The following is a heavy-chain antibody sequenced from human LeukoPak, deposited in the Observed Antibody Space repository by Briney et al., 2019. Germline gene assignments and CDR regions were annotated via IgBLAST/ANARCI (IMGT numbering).Heavy chain of an antibody. D-gene: IGHD4-17*01. CDR2: ISGGST. J-gene: IGHJ6*03. CDR3: TNYGVYTGYYFMDV. V-gene: IGHV3-38-3*01. CDR1: GFTVSSNE. Sequence: GGSLRLSCAASGFTVSSNEMSWVRQAPGKGLEWVSSISGGSTYYADSVKGRFTISRDNAKNSLYLQMNSLRAEDTAVYYCTNYGVYTGYYFMDVWGKGTTVTVSS.